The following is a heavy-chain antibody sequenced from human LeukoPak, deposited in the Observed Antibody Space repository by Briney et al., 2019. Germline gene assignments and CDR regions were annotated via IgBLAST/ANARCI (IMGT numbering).Heavy chain of an antibody. J-gene: IGHJ3*02. V-gene: IGHV4-30-4*01. D-gene: IGHD3-3*01. CDR1: GGSINSGDHY. CDR3: ARDNFWSGTDAFDI. CDR2: IYNSGST. Sequence: SQTLSLTCTVSGGSINSGDHYWSWIRQPPGKGLEWIGYIYNSGSTYYNPSLKSRITISEDTSKNQFSLKLSSVTAADTAVYYCARDNFWSGTDAFDIWGQGTMVTVSS.